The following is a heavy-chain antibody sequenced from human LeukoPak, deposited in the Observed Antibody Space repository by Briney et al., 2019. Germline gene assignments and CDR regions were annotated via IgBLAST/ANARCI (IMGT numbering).Heavy chain of an antibody. V-gene: IGHV3-30*18. J-gene: IGHJ4*02. D-gene: IGHD3-9*01. CDR1: GFIFSNYG. Sequence: GGSLRLSCAASGFIFSNYGMHWVRQAPGKGPEWVAVISFDGSNKYYADSVKGRFTISRDNSKNTLYLQMNSLRAEDTAVYYCAKLSDILSGYLSSYFDYWGQGTLVTVSS. CDR3: AKLSDILSGYLSSYFDY. CDR2: ISFDGSNK.